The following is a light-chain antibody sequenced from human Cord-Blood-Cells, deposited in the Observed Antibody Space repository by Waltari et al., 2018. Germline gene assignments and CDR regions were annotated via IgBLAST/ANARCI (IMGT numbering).Light chain of an antibody. V-gene: IGLV2-23*01. CDR2: ESS. Sequence: QSALTQPASVSGSPGQSITNSCTGTSSAVGSYNLVSWYQQHPGKAPKLMIYESSKRPSGVSNRFSASKSGNTASLTISGLQAEDEADYYCCSYAGSSTFYVFGTGTKVTVL. CDR3: CSYAGSSTFYV. CDR1: SSAVGSYNL. J-gene: IGLJ1*01.